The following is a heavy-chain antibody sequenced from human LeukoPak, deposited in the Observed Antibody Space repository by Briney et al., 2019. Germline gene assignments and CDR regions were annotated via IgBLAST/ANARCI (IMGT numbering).Heavy chain of an antibody. CDR2: ISSSGSTI. V-gene: IGHV3-48*03. CDR3: ARSFMYYYGSSGRPEHFDY. Sequence: GGSLRLSCAASGFTFSSYEMNWVRQAPGKGLEWVSYISSSGSTIYYADSVKGRFTISRDNAKNSLYLQMNSLRAEDTAVYYCARSFMYYYGSSGRPEHFDYWGQGTLVTVSS. CDR1: GFTFSSYE. J-gene: IGHJ4*02. D-gene: IGHD3-22*01.